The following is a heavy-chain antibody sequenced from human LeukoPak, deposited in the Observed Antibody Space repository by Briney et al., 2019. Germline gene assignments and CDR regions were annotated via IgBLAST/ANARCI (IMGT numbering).Heavy chain of an antibody. CDR2: IYPGDSDT. V-gene: IGHV5-51*01. Sequence: GESLKISCKGSGYSFTSYWIGWVRQMPGKGLEWMGIIYPGDSDTRYSPSFQGQVTISADKSISTAYLQWGSLKASDTAMYYCARRLYDFWSGYYTAFDYWGQGTLVTVSS. CDR3: ARRLYDFWSGYYTAFDY. CDR1: GYSFTSYW. D-gene: IGHD3-3*01. J-gene: IGHJ4*02.